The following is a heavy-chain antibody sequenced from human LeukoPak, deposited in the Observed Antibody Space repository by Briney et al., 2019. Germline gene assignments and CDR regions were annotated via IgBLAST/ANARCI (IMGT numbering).Heavy chain of an antibody. D-gene: IGHD3-10*01. CDR1: GGSISSSSYY. V-gene: IGHV4-39*07. J-gene: IGHJ3*02. CDR2: IYYSGST. CDR3: ARGGYGSGSYYNVPIAFDI. Sequence: SETLSLTCTVPGGSISSSSYYWGWIRQPPGKGLEWIGSIYYSGSTYYNPPLKSRVTISVDTSKNQFSLELSSVTAADTAVYYCARGGYGSGSYYNVPIAFDIWGQGTMVTVSS.